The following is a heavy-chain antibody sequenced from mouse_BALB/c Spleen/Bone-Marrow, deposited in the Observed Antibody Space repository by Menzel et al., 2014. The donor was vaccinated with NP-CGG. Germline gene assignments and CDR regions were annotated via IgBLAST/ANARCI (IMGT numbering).Heavy chain of an antibody. D-gene: IGHD1-1*01. CDR3: ARGSYYEGAMDY. J-gene: IGHJ4*01. CDR1: GFSLTSYG. V-gene: IGHV2-9*02. Sequence: VKLLESGPGLVAPSQSLSITCTVSGFSLTSYGVHWVRQPPGKVLEWLGVIWAGGSTNYNSAFMSRLSISKDNSKSQVFLKMNSLQTDDTAMYYCARGSYYEGAMDYWGQGTSVTVSS. CDR2: IWAGGST.